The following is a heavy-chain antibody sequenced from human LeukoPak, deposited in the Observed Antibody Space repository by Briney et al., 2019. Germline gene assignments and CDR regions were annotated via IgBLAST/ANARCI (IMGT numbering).Heavy chain of an antibody. D-gene: IGHD3-16*02. V-gene: IGHV1-69*05. J-gene: IGHJ4*02. Sequence: IPIFGTPNYAQKFQGRVTITTHESTSTAYLELSSLRSEDTAVYYCARDLRLGELSFAFDYWGQGTLVTVSS. CDR2: IPIFGTP. CDR3: ARDLRLGELSFAFDY.